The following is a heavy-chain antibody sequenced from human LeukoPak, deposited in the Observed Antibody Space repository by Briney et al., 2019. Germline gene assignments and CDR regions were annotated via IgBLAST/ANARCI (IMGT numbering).Heavy chain of an antibody. CDR2: IYPSDSDT. CDR3: ARERRRELDY. V-gene: IGHV5-51*01. D-gene: IGHD1-7*01. J-gene: IGHJ4*02. Sequence: GESLKISCKGSGSSFTNYWIGWVRQMPGKGLEWMGIIYPSDSDTRYSPSFQGHVTISANKSISTAYLQWSSLKASDTAIYYCARERRRELDYWGQGTQVSVSS. CDR1: GSSFTNYW.